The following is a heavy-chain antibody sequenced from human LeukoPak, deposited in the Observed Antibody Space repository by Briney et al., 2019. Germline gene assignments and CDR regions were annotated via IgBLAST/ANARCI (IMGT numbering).Heavy chain of an antibody. CDR2: ISYDGSNK. D-gene: IGHD6-13*01. V-gene: IGHV3-30*04. CDR1: GFTFSSYA. J-gene: IGHJ4*02. CDR3: ARDFPPFTAAGTFAY. Sequence: GGSLRLSCAASGFTFSSYAMHWVRQAPGKGLERVAVISYDGSNKYYADSVKGRFTISRDNSKNTLYLQMNSLRAEDTAVYYCARDFPPFTAAGTFAYWGQGTLVTVSS.